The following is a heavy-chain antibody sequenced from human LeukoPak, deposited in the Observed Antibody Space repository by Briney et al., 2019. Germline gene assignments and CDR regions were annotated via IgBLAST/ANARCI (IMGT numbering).Heavy chain of an antibody. Sequence: SETLSLTCAVYGGSFSGYYWSWIRQPPGKGLEWIGYIYYSGSTNYNPSLKSRVTISVDTSKNQFSLKLSSVTAADTAVYYCAREEISRYDYVWGSYRSGWFDPWGQGTLVTVSS. V-gene: IGHV4-59*01. J-gene: IGHJ5*02. CDR3: AREEISRYDYVWGSYRSGWFDP. D-gene: IGHD3-16*02. CDR1: GGSFSGYY. CDR2: IYYSGST.